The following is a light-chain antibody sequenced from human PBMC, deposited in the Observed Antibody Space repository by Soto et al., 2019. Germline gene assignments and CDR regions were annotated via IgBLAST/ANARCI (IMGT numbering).Light chain of an antibody. CDR1: QSVSSSY. V-gene: IGKV3-20*01. Sequence: EIVLTQSPGTLSLSPGERATLSCRASQSVSSSYLAWYQHNPGQAPSLLIYGASSRATGIPDRFSGSGSGTDFTLTFSRLEPEDFAVYYCKQYGSSRTFGQGTKV. CDR3: KQYGSSRT. J-gene: IGKJ1*01. CDR2: GAS.